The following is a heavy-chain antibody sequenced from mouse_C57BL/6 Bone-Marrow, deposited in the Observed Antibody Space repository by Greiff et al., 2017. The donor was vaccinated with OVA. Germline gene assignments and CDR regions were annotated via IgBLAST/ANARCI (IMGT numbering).Heavy chain of an antibody. J-gene: IGHJ3*01. CDR3: ATYSNYERFAY. V-gene: IGHV1-19*01. Sequence: EVQLQQSGPVLVKPGASVKMSCKASGYTFTDYYMNWVKQSHGNSLEWIGVINPYNGGTSYNQKFKGKATLTVDKSSSTAYMELNSLTSEDSAVYYCATYSNYERFAYWGQGTLVTVSA. CDR1: GYTFTDYY. CDR2: INPYNGGT. D-gene: IGHD2-5*01.